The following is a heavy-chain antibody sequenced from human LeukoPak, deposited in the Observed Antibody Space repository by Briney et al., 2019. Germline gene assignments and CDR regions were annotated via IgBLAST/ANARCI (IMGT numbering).Heavy chain of an antibody. CDR1: GFTFSSNA. Sequence: GRSLRLSCAASGFTFSSNAMHWVRQAPGKGLEWVAVISYDGSNKYYADSVKGRFTISRDNSKNTLYLQMNSLRAEDTAVYYCAKDLYYYDSSGYYNSYYFDYWGQGTLVTVSS. V-gene: IGHV3-30*18. D-gene: IGHD3-22*01. CDR2: ISYDGSNK. CDR3: AKDLYYYDSSGYYNSYYFDY. J-gene: IGHJ4*02.